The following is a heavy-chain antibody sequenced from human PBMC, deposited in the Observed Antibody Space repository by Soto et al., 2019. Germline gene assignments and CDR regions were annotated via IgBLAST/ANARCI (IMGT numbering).Heavy chain of an antibody. CDR3: AKKVNSGSGSQFFDY. CDR2: FRSGGDDDTT. D-gene: IGHD3-10*01. J-gene: IGHJ4*02. CDR1: GFTFSSYS. Sequence: GGSLRLSCAASGFTFSSYSMSWVRQAPGQGLEWVSGFRSGGDDDTTYYADSVRGRFTISRDNSKNTLFLQMNSLRAEDTAIYYCAKKVNSGSGSQFFDYWGQGTLVTVSS. V-gene: IGHV3-23*01.